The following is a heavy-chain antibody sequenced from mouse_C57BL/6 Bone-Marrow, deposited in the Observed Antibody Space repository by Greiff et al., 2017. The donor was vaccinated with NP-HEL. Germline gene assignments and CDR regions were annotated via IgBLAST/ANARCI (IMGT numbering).Heavy chain of an antibody. J-gene: IGHJ4*01. CDR2: IDPNSGGT. D-gene: IGHD2-10*02. CDR1: GYTFTSYW. CDR3: ARGMVKRWLYAMDY. Sequence: QVHVKQPGAELVKPGASVKLSCKASGYTFTSYWMHWVKQRPGRGLEWIGRIDPNSGGTKYNEKFKSKATLTVDKPSSTAYMQLSSLTSEDSAVYYCARGMVKRWLYAMDYWGQGTSVTVSS. V-gene: IGHV1-72*01.